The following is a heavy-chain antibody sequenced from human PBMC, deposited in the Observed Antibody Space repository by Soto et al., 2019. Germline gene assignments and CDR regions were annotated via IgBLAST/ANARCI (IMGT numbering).Heavy chain of an antibody. D-gene: IGHD6-6*01. V-gene: IGHV4-38-2*01. CDR3: VRVYGRSSCFFDS. CDR2: IYHSGTT. J-gene: IGHJ4*02. Sequence: SGTLSLTCGVSGYSLTSGYHWGWIRQPPGKGLEWIGTIYHSGTTYYNPSLMSRVTMSVDTSKNQFSLKVTSATAADTAVYFCVRVYGRSSCFFDSWGQGTLVTVSS. CDR1: GYSLTSGYH.